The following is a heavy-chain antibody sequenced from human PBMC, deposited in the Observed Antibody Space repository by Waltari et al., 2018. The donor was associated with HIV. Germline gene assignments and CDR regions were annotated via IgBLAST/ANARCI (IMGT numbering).Heavy chain of an antibody. V-gene: IGHV4-34*01. CDR3: ARVASSSENFDY. Sequence: QVQLQQWGAGLLKPSETLSLTCAVYGGSFSGYYWSWIRQPPGKGLEWIGEINHSGSTNYNPSLKSRVTISVDTSKNQFSLKLSSVTAADTAVYYCARVASSSENFDYWGQGTLVTVSS. J-gene: IGHJ4*02. D-gene: IGHD6-13*01. CDR1: GGSFSGYY. CDR2: INHSGST.